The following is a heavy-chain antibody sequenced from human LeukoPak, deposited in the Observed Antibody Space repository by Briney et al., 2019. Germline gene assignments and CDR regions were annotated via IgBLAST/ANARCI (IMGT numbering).Heavy chain of an antibody. CDR1: GGSISSGSYY. CDR3: ARSTEYYDILTGYFDP. D-gene: IGHD3-9*01. CDR2: IYTSGST. Sequence: SETLSLTCTVSGGSISSGSYYWSWIRQPAGKGLEWIGRIYTSGSTNYNPSLKSRVTISADTSKNQFSLKLSSVTATDTAVYYCARSTEYYDILTGYFDPWGQGTLVTVSS. V-gene: IGHV4-61*02. J-gene: IGHJ5*02.